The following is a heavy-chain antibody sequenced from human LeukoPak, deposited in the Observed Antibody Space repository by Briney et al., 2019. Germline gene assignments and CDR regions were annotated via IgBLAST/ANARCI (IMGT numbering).Heavy chain of an antibody. Sequence: ASVKVSCKASGYTFTSYDIDWVRQAPGQGLEWMGWINPDSGGTNYAQKLHGRVTMTSDTSVSTAYMELSRLKSDDTAVYYCARIPQKTSMVTRRADYWGQGTLVIVSS. CDR1: GYTFTSYD. J-gene: IGHJ4*02. CDR3: ARIPQKTSMVTRRADY. V-gene: IGHV1-2*02. CDR2: INPDSGGT. D-gene: IGHD5-18*01.